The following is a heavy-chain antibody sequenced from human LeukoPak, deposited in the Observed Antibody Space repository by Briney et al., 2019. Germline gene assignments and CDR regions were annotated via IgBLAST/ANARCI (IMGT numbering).Heavy chain of an antibody. J-gene: IGHJ6*02. Sequence: SQTLSLTCAISGDSVSSHSAAWTWIRQSPSGGLEWLGRTYYRSKWYNDYAVSVKSRITINPDTSKNQFSLHLNSVTPEDTAVYYCARWWRNYYYYYGMDVWGQGTTVTVSS. D-gene: IGHD2-15*01. CDR1: GDSVSSHSAA. V-gene: IGHV6-1*01. CDR3: ARWWRNYYYYYGMDV. CDR2: TYYRSKWYN.